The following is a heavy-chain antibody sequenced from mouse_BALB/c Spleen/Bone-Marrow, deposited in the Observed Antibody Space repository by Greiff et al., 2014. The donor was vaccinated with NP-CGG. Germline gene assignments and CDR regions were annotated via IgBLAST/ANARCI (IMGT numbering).Heavy chain of an antibody. D-gene: IGHD2-2*01. Sequence: EVKLVESGGDLVKPGGSLKLSCAASGFTFSSYGMSWVRQTPDKRLEWVAIISSGGSYTYYPDSVKGRFTVSRDNAKNTLYLQMSSLKSEDTAIYYSARRGYDDAPYAMAYWGQGTSVTVSS. CDR3: ARRGYDDAPYAMAY. CDR1: GFTFSSYG. CDR2: ISSGGSYT. J-gene: IGHJ4*01. V-gene: IGHV5-6*02.